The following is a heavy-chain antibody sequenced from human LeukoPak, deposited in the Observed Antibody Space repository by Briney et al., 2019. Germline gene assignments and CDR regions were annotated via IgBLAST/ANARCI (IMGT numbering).Heavy chain of an antibody. CDR3: AKVAGITIFGVVIMDYYFDY. CDR1: GFTFSSYG. J-gene: IGHJ4*02. Sequence: GRSLRLSCAASGFTFSSYGMHWARQAPGKGLEWVAVISYDGSNKYYADSVKGRFTISRDNSKNTLYLQMNSLRAEDTAVYYCAKVAGITIFGVVIMDYYFDYWGQGTLVTVSS. D-gene: IGHD3-3*01. V-gene: IGHV3-30*18. CDR2: ISYDGSNK.